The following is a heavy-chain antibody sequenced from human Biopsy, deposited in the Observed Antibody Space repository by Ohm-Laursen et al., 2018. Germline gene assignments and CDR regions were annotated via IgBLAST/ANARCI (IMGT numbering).Heavy chain of an antibody. V-gene: IGHV1-69*06. CDR2: IIPFFGTP. Sequence: SVKVSCKPSGGSFSSYAISWVRQAPGQGLEWMGGIIPFFGTPNYAQMFQGRVTITADTSTSTAYMELSSLRSDDTAVYYCARGGRLPAAISSYYYAMDVWGQGTTVTVSS. J-gene: IGHJ6*02. D-gene: IGHD2-2*01. CDR3: ARGGRLPAAISSYYYAMDV. CDR1: GGSFSSYA.